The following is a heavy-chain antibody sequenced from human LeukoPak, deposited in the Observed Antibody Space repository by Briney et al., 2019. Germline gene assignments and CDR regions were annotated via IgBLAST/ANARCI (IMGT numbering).Heavy chain of an antibody. CDR2: INPNTGAT. Sequence: ASVKVSCKPSGYTFTGYFIHWMRQAPGQGLEWKGWINPNTGATKFAQKFQGRVTMTRDTSISTAYMELSRLKSDDTAVYYCARGSRAVIVVIGSNYFDYWGQGTLVTVSS. CDR3: ARGSRAVIVVIGSNYFDY. CDR1: GYTFTGYF. D-gene: IGHD3-22*01. J-gene: IGHJ4*02. V-gene: IGHV1-2*02.